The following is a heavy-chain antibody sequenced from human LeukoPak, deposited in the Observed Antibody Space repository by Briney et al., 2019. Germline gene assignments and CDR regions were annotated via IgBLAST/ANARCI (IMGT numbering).Heavy chain of an antibody. CDR1: GFSFSYVW. J-gene: IGHJ4*02. Sequence: GGSLRLSCAASGFSFSYVWMTWVRQAPGKGLEWVGRIKSKTDGGTTDYAAAVKGRFTISRDDSKNTLYLQMNSLKTEDTAVYYCTTERTDGLYDYWGQGTLVTVYS. CDR2: IKSKTDGGTT. CDR3: TTERTDGLYDY. V-gene: IGHV3-15*01.